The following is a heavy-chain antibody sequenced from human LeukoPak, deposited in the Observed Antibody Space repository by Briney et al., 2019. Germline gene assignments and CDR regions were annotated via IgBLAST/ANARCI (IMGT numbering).Heavy chain of an antibody. J-gene: IGHJ2*01. CDR3: ARVDVVVPAAISWYFDL. Sequence: GASVKVSCXASGYTCTGYYMDWVRQDPGQGLEWMAWSNPKRVGKNYAQKFQGRVTMARDTSIRTDYMELSRLRSDDTAVYYCARVDVVVPAAISWYFDLWGRGTLVTVSS. V-gene: IGHV1-2*02. CDR2: SNPKRVGK. CDR1: GYTCTGYY. D-gene: IGHD2-2*01.